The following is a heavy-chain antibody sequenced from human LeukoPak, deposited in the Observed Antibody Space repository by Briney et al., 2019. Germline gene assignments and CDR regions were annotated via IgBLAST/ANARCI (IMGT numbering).Heavy chain of an antibody. CDR3: ARLPTYYYDSSGYPPPFDY. J-gene: IGHJ4*02. CDR1: GGSISSSSYY. CDR2: IYYSGST. D-gene: IGHD3-22*01. V-gene: IGHV4-39*07. Sequence: SSETLSLTCTVSGGSISSSSYYWGWIRQPPGKGLEWIGSIYYSGSTYYNPSLKSRVTISVDTSKNQFSLKLSSVTAADTAVYYCARLPTYYYDSSGYPPPFDYWGQGTLVTVSS.